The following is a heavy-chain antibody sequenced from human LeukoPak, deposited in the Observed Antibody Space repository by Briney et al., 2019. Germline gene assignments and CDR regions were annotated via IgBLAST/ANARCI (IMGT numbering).Heavy chain of an antibody. V-gene: IGHV4-39*07. CDR1: GGSISSSSYY. Sequence: PSETLSLTCTVSGGSISSSSYYWGWIRQPPGKGLEWIGSIYYSGSTYYNPSLKSRVTISVDTSKNQFSLKLSSVTAADTAVYYCARAYSPLFGFDYWGQGTLVTVSS. J-gene: IGHJ4*02. CDR3: ARAYSPLFGFDY. D-gene: IGHD3-3*01. CDR2: IYYSGST.